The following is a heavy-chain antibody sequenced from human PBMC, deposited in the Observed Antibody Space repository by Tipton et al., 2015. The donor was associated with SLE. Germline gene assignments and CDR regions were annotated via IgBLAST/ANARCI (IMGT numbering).Heavy chain of an antibody. D-gene: IGHD6-19*01. Sequence: GSLRLSCAASGFTFSSYAMSWVRQAPGKGLEWVSAISGRGGSTHDADSVKGRFTISRDNYKNTLYLQMNSLRVDDTALYYCAKDLPGVAVAGAPDFWGQGMLVTVPS. CDR3: AKDLPGVAVAGAPDF. CDR1: GFTFSSYA. J-gene: IGHJ4*02. CDR2: ISGRGGST. V-gene: IGHV3-23*01.